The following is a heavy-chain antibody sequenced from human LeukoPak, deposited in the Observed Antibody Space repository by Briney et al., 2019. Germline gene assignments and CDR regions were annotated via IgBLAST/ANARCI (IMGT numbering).Heavy chain of an antibody. CDR2: IFSSGGT. CDR3: ARKSTAAAASHL. D-gene: IGHD2-2*01. CDR1: GVSISRYY. V-gene: IGHV4-59*01. Sequence: SETLSLTCTVSGVSISRYYWSWFRQPPGKGLECIGYIFSSGGTKYNPSLESRLTISVDTSRDQVSLSLTSMTPADTAVYYCARKSTAAAASHLWGRGTLVTVSS. J-gene: IGHJ2*01.